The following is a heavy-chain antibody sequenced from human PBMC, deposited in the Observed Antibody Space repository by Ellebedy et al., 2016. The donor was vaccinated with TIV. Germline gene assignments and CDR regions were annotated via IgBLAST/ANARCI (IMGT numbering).Heavy chain of an antibody. V-gene: IGHV3-30*02. J-gene: IGHJ4*02. CDR1: GFTFSSYG. Sequence: GESLKISCAASGFTFSSYGMHWVRQAPGKGLEWVAFIRYDGSNKYYADSVKGRFTISRDNSKNTLYLQMNSLRAEDTAVYYCAKSRLGYSSSWAYYFDYWGQGTLVTVSS. CDR3: AKSRLGYSSSWAYYFDY. D-gene: IGHD6-13*01. CDR2: IRYDGSNK.